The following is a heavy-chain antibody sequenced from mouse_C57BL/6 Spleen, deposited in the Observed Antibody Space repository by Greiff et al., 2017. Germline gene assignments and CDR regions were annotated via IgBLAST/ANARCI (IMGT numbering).Heavy chain of an antibody. CDR1: GYTFTEYT. CDR3: ARHEAFTVVAHFDY. J-gene: IGHJ2*01. V-gene: IGHV1-62-2*01. D-gene: IGHD1-1*01. CDR2: FYPGSGSI. Sequence: VHLVESGAELVKPGASVKLSCTASGYTFTEYTIHWVKQRSGQGLEWIGWFYPGSGSIQYNAKFKDKATLTADKSSSTVYMELSRMTSEDSAVDFCARHEAFTVVAHFDYWGQGTTRTVSS.